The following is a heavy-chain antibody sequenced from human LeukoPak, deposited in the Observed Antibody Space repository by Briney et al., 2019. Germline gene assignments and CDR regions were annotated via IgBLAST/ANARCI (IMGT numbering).Heavy chain of an antibody. Sequence: MPSETLSLTCTVSGGSVSSGSYYWSWIRQPPGKGLEWIGYIYYSGSTNYNPSLKSRVTISVDTSKNQFSLKLSSVTAAGTAVYYCARDIRRYDFWSGYHYAFDIWGQGTMVTVSS. CDR3: ARDIRRYDFWSGYHYAFDI. J-gene: IGHJ3*02. D-gene: IGHD3-3*01. CDR2: IYYSGST. V-gene: IGHV4-61*01. CDR1: GGSVSSGSYY.